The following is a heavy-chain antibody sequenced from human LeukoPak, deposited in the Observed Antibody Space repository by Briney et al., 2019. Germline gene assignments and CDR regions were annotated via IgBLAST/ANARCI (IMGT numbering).Heavy chain of an antibody. CDR3: AKASSGWYLYYYDY. J-gene: IGHJ4*02. CDR1: GFTFSSYA. V-gene: IGHV3-23*01. CDR2: ISGSGSNT. D-gene: IGHD6-19*01. Sequence: GGSLRLSCAASGFTFSSYAMSWVRQAPGKGLEWVSAISGSGSNTYYADSVKGRFTISRDNSKNTLYVQMNSLRAEDTAVYYCAKASSGWYLYYYDYWGQGTLVTVSS.